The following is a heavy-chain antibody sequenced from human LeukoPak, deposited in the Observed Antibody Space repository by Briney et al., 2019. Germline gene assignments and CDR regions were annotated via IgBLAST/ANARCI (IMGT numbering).Heavy chain of an antibody. Sequence: ASVKVSCKASGYTFTNYGISWVRQAPGQGLEWMGWISAYNGNTNYAQKLQGRVTVTTDTSTSTVYMELRSLRSDDTAVYYCARDPMVRGVIMAFDYWGQGTLVTVSS. V-gene: IGHV1-18*01. D-gene: IGHD3-10*01. CDR1: GYTFTNYG. CDR3: ARDPMVRGVIMAFDY. J-gene: IGHJ4*02. CDR2: ISAYNGNT.